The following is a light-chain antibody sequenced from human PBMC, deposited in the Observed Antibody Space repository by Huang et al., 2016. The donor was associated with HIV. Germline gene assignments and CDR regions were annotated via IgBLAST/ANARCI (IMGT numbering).Light chain of an antibody. V-gene: IGKV3-11*01. CDR3: QQRTNWPLLT. CDR2: DAS. Sequence: EIVLTQSPATLSLSPGERATLSCRASQSVSSYLVWYQQKPGQAPRLRIYDASNRATGIPARFSGSGSGTDFTLTITSLEPEDFAVYYCQQRTNWPLLTFGGGTKVEIK. J-gene: IGKJ4*01. CDR1: QSVSSY.